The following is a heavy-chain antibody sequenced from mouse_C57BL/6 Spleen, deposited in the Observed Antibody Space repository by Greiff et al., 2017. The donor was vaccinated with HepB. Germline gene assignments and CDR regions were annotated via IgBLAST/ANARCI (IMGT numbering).Heavy chain of an antibody. J-gene: IGHJ2*01. CDR2: ISSGSSTI. Sequence: DVKLVESGGGLVKPGGSLKLSCAASGFTFSDYGMHWVRQAPEKGLEWVAYISSGSSTIYYADTVKGRFTISRDNAKNTLFLQMTSLRSEDTAMYYCAKGFDYFDYWGQGTTLTVSS. CDR3: AKGFDYFDY. V-gene: IGHV5-17*01. CDR1: GFTFSDYG.